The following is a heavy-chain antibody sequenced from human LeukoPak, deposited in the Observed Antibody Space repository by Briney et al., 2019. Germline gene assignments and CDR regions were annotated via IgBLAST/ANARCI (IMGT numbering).Heavy chain of an antibody. CDR3: ARGGHFKYGGKKGPVSRPIDS. CDR2: IYSCGST. V-gene: IGHV3-66*01. Sequence: GGSLRLSCAASGFTVSSNYMSWVRQAPGKGLEWVSVIYSCGSTYYTDSVKGRFTISKDNSKNTLYLQMNSLRAEDTAVYYCARGGHFKYGGKKGPVSRPIDSWGRGTLVTVSS. J-gene: IGHJ4*02. D-gene: IGHD4/OR15-4a*01. CDR1: GFTVSSNY.